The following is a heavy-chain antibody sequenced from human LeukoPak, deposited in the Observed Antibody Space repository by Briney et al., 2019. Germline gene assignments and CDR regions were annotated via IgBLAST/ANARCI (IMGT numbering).Heavy chain of an antibody. CDR2: ISYDGSNK. Sequence: GRSLRLSCAASGFTFSSYVMHWVRQAPGKGLEWVAVISYDGSNKYYADSVKGRFTISRDNSKNTLYLQMNSLRAEDTAVYYCARDSCGGDCLRWFDPWGQGTLVTVSS. D-gene: IGHD2-21*02. V-gene: IGHV3-30-3*01. J-gene: IGHJ5*02. CDR1: GFTFSSYV. CDR3: ARDSCGGDCLRWFDP.